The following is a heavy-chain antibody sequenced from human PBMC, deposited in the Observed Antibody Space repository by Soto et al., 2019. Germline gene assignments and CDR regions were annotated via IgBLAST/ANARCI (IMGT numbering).Heavy chain of an antibody. Sequence: EVQLVESGGGLVKPGGSLRLSCAASGFTFSSYSMNWVRQAPGKGLEWVSSISSSSSYIYYADSVKGRLTISRDNAKNALYLQMNSLRAEDTGVYYCARDSYYDFWSGYYKSYNYYYGMYVWGQGNTVNVSS. V-gene: IGHV3-21*01. CDR3: ARDSYYDFWSGYYKSYNYYYGMYV. CDR2: ISSSSSYI. D-gene: IGHD3-3*01. J-gene: IGHJ6*02. CDR1: GFTFSSYS.